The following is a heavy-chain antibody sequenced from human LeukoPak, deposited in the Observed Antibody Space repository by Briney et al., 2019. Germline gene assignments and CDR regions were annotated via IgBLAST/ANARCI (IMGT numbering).Heavy chain of an antibody. V-gene: IGHV4-61*02. CDR2: IYTSGST. CDR3: ARGPGYCSGGGCYHTSYYFDY. J-gene: IGHJ4*02. Sequence: SETLSLTCTVSGGSISSGSYYWSWIRQPAGKGLEWIGRIYTSGSTNYNPSLKSRVAISVDTSENQFSLKLSSVTAADTAVYHCARGPGYCSGGGCYHTSYYFDYWGQGTLVTVSS. D-gene: IGHD2-15*01. CDR1: GGSISSGSYY.